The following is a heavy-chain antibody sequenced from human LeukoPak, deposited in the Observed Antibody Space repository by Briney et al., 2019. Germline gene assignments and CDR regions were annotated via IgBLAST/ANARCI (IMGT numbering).Heavy chain of an antibody. CDR3: VHCGGDCYPCCGMDV. Sequence: GGSLRLSCAASGLTFNNYAMNWVRQAPGKGLEWVSVISGGGGSTYYEDSVKGRFTISRDNSKNTLYLQMNSLRAEDTAVYYCVHCGGDCYPCCGMDVWGQGITVTVSS. CDR1: GLTFNNYA. CDR2: ISGGGGST. V-gene: IGHV3-23*01. J-gene: IGHJ6*02. D-gene: IGHD2-21*02.